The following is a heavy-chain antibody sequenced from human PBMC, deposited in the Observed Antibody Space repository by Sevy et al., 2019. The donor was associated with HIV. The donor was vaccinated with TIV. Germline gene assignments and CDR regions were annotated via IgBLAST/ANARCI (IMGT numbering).Heavy chain of an antibody. CDR2: IKQDGSEK. Sequence: GGSLRLSCAASRFTFSNYWMSWVRLAPGKGLEWVANIKQDGSEKYYVDSVKGRFTISRDNAKNSLYLQMNSLRAEDTAVYYCARERGNSFIVGATTGAFDIWGQGTMVTVSS. J-gene: IGHJ3*02. CDR3: ARERGNSFIVGATTGAFDI. CDR1: RFTFSNYW. V-gene: IGHV3-7*01. D-gene: IGHD1-26*01.